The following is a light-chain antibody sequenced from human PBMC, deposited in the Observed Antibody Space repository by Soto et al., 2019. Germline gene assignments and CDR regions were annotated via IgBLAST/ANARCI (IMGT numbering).Light chain of an antibody. V-gene: IGKV3-15*01. Sequence: EIVMTQSPATLSVSPGERATLSCRASQSVSSSYLAWYQQKPGQAPRLLIYGASTRASDIPARFSGSGSGTEFTLTISSLQSEDFAVYYCQQYNNWPPWTFGQGTKVDIK. CDR1: QSVSSSY. CDR2: GAS. J-gene: IGKJ1*01. CDR3: QQYNNWPPWT.